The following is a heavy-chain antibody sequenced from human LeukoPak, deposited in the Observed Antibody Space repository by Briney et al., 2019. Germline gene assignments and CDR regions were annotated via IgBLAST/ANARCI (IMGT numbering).Heavy chain of an antibody. CDR1: GFTFRSYA. Sequence: PGGSLRLSCAASGFTFRSYAMSWVRQAPGKGLEWVSDISESGGSTHYADSVKGRFTISRDNSKNTLYLQMNTLRADDTAVYFCAKIRGYTYGFGDYWGQGILVTVSS. D-gene: IGHD5-18*01. CDR3: AKIRGYTYGFGDY. V-gene: IGHV3-23*01. J-gene: IGHJ4*02. CDR2: ISESGGST.